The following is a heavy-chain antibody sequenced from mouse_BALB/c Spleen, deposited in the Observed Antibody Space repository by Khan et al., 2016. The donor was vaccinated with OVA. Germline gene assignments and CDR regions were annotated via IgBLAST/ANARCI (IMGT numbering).Heavy chain of an antibody. D-gene: IGHD2-3*01. CDR3: ARDGSRYNYAMDY. CDR1: GYSITSDYA. CDR2: ISYSGST. J-gene: IGHJ4*01. V-gene: IGHV3-2*02. Sequence: SGLGLVKPSQSLSLTCTVTGYSITSDYAWNWIRQFPGNKLEWMGYISYSGSTNYNPALKSRISITRDTSKNQFFLQLNSVTTEDTATYYCARDGSRYNYAMDYWGQGTSVTVSS.